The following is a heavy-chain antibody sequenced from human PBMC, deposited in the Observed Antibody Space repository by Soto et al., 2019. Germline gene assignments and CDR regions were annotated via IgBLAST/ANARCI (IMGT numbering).Heavy chain of an antibody. V-gene: IGHV1-69*13. J-gene: IGHJ5*02. CDR1: GGTFSSYA. CDR3: ARDLGPGIAARPSVFDP. CDR2: IIPIFGTA. Sequence: ASVKVSCKASGGTFSSYAISWVRQAPGQGLEWMGGIIPIFGTANYAQKFQGRVTITADESTSTAYMELSSLRSEDTAVYYCARDLGPGIAARPSVFDPWGQGTLVTVSS. D-gene: IGHD6-6*01.